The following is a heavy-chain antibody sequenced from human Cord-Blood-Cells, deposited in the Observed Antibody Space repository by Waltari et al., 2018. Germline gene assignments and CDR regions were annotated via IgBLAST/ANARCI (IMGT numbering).Heavy chain of an antibody. V-gene: IGHV4-59*08. CDR2: IYYSGST. CDR1: GGSISSYY. J-gene: IGHJ3*02. D-gene: IGHD3-22*01. CDR3: AGLGSYYDSSGYSYDAFDI. Sequence: QVQLQESGPGLVKPSETLSLTCTVSGGSISSYYWSWIRQPPGKGLEWIGYIYYSGSTNYTPSLKRRVTISVDTSKNQFSLKLSSVTAADTAVYYCAGLGSYYDSSGYSYDAFDIWGQGTMVTVSS.